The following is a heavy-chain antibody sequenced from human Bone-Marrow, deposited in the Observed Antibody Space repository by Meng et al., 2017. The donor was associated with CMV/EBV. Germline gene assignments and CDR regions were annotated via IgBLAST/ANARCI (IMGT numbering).Heavy chain of an antibody. Sequence: GESLKISCAASGFTFSSSWMHWVCQAPEKGLEWVADIKCDGSEKYYVESVKGRLTISRDSAKTSLYLQVNSLRAEDMTVYYCASLYCSSTSCWRWDAFDIWGQGTMVTVSS. CDR2: IKCDGSEK. D-gene: IGHD2-2*01. J-gene: IGHJ3*02. CDR1: GFTFSSSW. CDR3: ASLYCSSTSCWRWDAFDI. V-gene: IGHV3-52*01.